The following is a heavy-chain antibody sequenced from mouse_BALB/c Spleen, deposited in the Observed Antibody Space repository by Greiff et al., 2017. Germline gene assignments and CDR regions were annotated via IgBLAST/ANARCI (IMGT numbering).Heavy chain of an antibody. CDR1: GYAFSSYW. D-gene: IGHD2-4*01. J-gene: IGHJ4*01. V-gene: IGHV1-80*01. CDR2: IYPGDGDT. CDR3: ARKRGLRGILYAMDY. Sequence: QVQLQQSGAELVRPGSSVKISCKASGYAFSSYWMNWVKQRPGQGLEWIGQIYPGDGDTNYNGKFKGKATLTADKSSSTAYMQLSSLTSEDSAVYFCARKRGLRGILYAMDYWGQGTSVTVSS.